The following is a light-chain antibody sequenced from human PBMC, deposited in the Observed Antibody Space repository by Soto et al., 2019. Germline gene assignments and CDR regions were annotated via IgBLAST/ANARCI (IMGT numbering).Light chain of an antibody. CDR2: GAS. CDR3: QQYDNWLRT. CDR1: QDISTN. V-gene: IGKV3-15*01. J-gene: IGKJ1*01. Sequence: EIVMTQSPATLSVSPWERATLSCRASQDISTNLAWYQQKPGQAPRLLIYGASTRATGIPARFSGSGSGTEFTLTISSLQSEDFAVYYCQQYDNWLRTFGQGTKVEIK.